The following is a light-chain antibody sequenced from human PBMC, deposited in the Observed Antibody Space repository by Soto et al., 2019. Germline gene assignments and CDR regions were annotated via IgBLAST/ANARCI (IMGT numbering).Light chain of an antibody. CDR3: QQSYSTPPYT. J-gene: IGKJ2*01. Sequence: DIQMTQSPSSLSASVGDRVTITCRASQSIRGYLNWYQQKPGRGPKLLIYAASSVQSGVPSRFSGSGSGTDFTLTISSLPPEDFATEYCQQSYSTPPYTFGQGTKLEIK. CDR1: QSIRGY. V-gene: IGKV1-39*01. CDR2: AAS.